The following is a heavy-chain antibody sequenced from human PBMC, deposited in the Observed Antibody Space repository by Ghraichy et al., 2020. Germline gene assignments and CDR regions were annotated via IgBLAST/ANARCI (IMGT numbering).Heavy chain of an antibody. CDR1: VFTFSTFS. CDR2: ISSSGNYR. CDR3: ARDYYDSSGYYYFLS. V-gene: IGHV3-21*01. J-gene: IGHJ5*02. D-gene: IGHD3-22*01. Sequence: GGSLRLSCAASVFTFSTFSMNWVRQAPGKGLEWVSSISSSGNYRYYADSVKGRFTISRDNAKNSLYLQMNSLRAEDTAVYYCARDYYDSSGYYYFLSWGQGTLVTVSS.